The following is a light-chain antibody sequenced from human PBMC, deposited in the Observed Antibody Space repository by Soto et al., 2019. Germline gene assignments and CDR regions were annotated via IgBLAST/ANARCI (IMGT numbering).Light chain of an antibody. Sequence: QSALAQPPSVSGAPGHRVTISCTVGSSNIGAGYDVHWYQHVPGTAPRLLIFGNSNRPSGVPDRFSGSKSGPSAFLAITGLQAEGEADYYCQSYDNSLSGSGVFGTGTKVTVL. CDR1: SSNIGAGYD. V-gene: IGLV1-40*01. CDR2: GNS. CDR3: QSYDNSLSGSGV. J-gene: IGLJ1*01.